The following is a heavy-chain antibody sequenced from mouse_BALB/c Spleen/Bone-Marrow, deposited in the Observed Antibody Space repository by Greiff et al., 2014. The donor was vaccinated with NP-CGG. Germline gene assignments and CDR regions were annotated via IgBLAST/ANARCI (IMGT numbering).Heavy chain of an antibody. Sequence: EVMLVESGAELVKPGASVKLSCTASGFKFKDTHMHWVKQRPEQGLEWIGRIDPASGDTKYDPKFQGKAAITGDTSSNTAYLQLNSRTSEDAAVYYCSRDYGGTAWFAYWGQGTLVTVSA. V-gene: IGHV14-3*02. J-gene: IGHJ3*01. CDR2: IDPASGDT. CDR1: GFKFKDTH. D-gene: IGHD1-1*01. CDR3: SRDYGGTAWFAY.